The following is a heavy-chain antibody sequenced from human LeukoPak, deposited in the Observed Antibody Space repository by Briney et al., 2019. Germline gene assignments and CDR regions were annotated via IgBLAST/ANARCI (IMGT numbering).Heavy chain of an antibody. V-gene: IGHV4-59*11. CDR3: ARDPTTVTKGFDI. D-gene: IGHD4-17*01. Sequence: SETLSLTCTVSGGSFSNHYWTWIRQPPGKGLEWIGYISYSGSTNYNPSLRSRVTISIDTSNNQISLRLSPVTAADTAVYYCARDPTTVTKGFDIWGLGTMVTVSP. CDR1: GGSFSNHY. J-gene: IGHJ3*02. CDR2: ISYSGST.